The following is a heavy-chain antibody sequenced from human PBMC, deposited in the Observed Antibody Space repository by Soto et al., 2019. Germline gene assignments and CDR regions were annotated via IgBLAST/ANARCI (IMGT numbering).Heavy chain of an antibody. CDR3: ARIPYYYDSSGYSHYYYGMDV. CDR1: GYTFTSYG. J-gene: IGHJ6*02. CDR2: ISAYNGNT. Sequence: EASVKVSCKASGYTFTSYGISWVRQAPGQGLEWMGWISAYNGNTNYAQKLQGRVTMTTDTSTSTAYMELRSLRSDDTAVYYCARIPYYYDSSGYSHYYYGMDVWGQGTTVTVSS. D-gene: IGHD3-22*01. V-gene: IGHV1-18*01.